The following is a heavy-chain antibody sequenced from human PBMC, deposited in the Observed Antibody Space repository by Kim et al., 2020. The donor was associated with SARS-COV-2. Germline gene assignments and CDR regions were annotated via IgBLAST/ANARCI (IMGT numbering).Heavy chain of an antibody. V-gene: IGHV3-7*01. CDR1: GFTFSNYW. CDR2: IKQDGSEK. CDR3: ARDQPLSSSWCFDY. J-gene: IGHJ4*02. D-gene: IGHD6-13*01. Sequence: GGSLRLSCAASGFTFSNYWMSWVRQAPGKGLEWVASIKQDGSEKYYVDSVKGRCTISRDNAKNSLYLQMSSLGAEDTAVYYCARDQPLSSSWCFDYWGQG.